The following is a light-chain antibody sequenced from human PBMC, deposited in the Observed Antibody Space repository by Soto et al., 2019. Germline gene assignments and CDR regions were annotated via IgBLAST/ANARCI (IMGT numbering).Light chain of an antibody. J-gene: IGLJ7*01. Sequence: QSVLTQPPSASGSPGQSVTISCTGTSSDVGGYNYVSWYQQHPGKAPKLMIYEVNKRPSGVPDRFSGSKSGNTASLTVSGLQAEDEAEYYCNSYAGSNNGVFGGGTQLTVL. V-gene: IGLV2-8*01. CDR2: EVN. CDR1: SSDVGGYNY. CDR3: NSYAGSNNGV.